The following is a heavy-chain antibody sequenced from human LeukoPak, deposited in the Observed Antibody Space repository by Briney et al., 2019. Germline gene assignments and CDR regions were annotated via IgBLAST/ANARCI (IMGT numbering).Heavy chain of an antibody. D-gene: IGHD6-13*01. J-gene: IGHJ4*02. CDR3: AKINVAAAAEIY. Sequence: GGSLRLSCAASGFTFSNYGMHWVRQAPGKGLEWVAFIRYDGNNEYYADSVKGRFTVFRDSSKNTLYLQMNSLRAEDTAVYYCAKINVAAAAEIYWGQETLVTVSS. V-gene: IGHV3-30*02. CDR1: GFTFSNYG. CDR2: IRYDGNNE.